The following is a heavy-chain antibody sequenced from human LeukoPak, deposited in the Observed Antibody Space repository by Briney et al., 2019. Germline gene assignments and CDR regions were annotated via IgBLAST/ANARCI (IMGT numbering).Heavy chain of an antibody. CDR1: GFTFSSYG. D-gene: IGHD4-11*01. V-gene: IGHV3-30*18. J-gene: IGHJ4*02. Sequence: GGSLRLSCAASGFTFSSYGMHWVRQAPGKGLEWVAVISYDGSNKYYADSVKGRFTISRDNSKNTLYLQMNSLRAEDTAVYYCAKDRDPTTPDYWGQGTLVTVSS. CDR2: ISYDGSNK. CDR3: AKDRDPTTPDY.